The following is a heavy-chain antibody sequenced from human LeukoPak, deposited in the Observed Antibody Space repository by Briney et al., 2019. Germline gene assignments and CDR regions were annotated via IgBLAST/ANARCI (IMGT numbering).Heavy chain of an antibody. D-gene: IGHD2-2*01. CDR3: GVVPAAISYYYYYYMDV. J-gene: IGHJ6*03. CDR2: IIPIFGTA. V-gene: IGHV1-69*01. Sequence: SVKVSCKASGGTFSSYAISWVRQAPGQGLEWMGGIIPIFGTANYAQKFQGRVTITADESTSTAYMELSSLRSEDTAVYSCGVVPAAISYYYYYYMDVWGKGTTVTVSS. CDR1: GGTFSSYA.